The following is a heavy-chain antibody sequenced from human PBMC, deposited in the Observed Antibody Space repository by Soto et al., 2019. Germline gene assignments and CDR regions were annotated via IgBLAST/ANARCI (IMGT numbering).Heavy chain of an antibody. V-gene: IGHV3-33*01. CDR2: IWYDGSNK. J-gene: IGHJ6*04. CDR1: GFTFNTYG. Sequence: QVQLVESGGGVAQPGGSLRLSCTTSGFTFNTYGMHWVRQAPGKGLEWVAIIWYDGSNKYYADSVKGRFTISRDNSKNTLYLQMNSLRAEDTALYYCARADCTGAYCYSWPFNYGVDVWGKGTTVTVSS. D-gene: IGHD2-15*01. CDR3: ARADCTGAYCYSWPFNYGVDV.